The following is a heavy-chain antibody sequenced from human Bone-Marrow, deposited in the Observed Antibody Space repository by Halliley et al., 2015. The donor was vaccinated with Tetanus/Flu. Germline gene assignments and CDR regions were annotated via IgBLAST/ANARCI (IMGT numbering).Heavy chain of an antibody. J-gene: IGHJ6*02. Sequence: GSKEDYAGAVKGRFTIIRDNSKNTLYLQMNSLRVEDTAVYYCARDSQHIAVVGATGRDFGLDVWGQGTTVTVSS. CDR2: GSKE. CDR3: ARDSQHIAVVGATGRDFGLDV. V-gene: IGHV3-30*07. D-gene: IGHD2-21*01.